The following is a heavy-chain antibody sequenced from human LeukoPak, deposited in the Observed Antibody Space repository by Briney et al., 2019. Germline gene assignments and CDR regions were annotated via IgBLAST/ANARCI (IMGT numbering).Heavy chain of an antibody. CDR2: INPNSGGT. Sequence: ASVKVSCKASGYTFTGYYMHWVRQAPGQGLEWMGWINPNSGGTNYAQKFQGRVTMTRDTSISTAYMELSRLRSDDTAVYYCARDAPRYDFWSGYPPPHNWFDPWGQGTLVTVSS. J-gene: IGHJ5*02. V-gene: IGHV1-2*02. CDR1: GYTFTGYY. D-gene: IGHD3-3*01. CDR3: ARDAPRYDFWSGYPPPHNWFDP.